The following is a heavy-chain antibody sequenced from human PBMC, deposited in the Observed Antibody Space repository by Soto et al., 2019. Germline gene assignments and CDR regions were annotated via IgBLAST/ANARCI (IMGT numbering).Heavy chain of an antibody. CDR1: GFTADDYA. D-gene: IGHD4-17*01. CDR2: ISSNSDTI. CDR3: EKDMKGGGMTTIHYFAS. Sequence: EVQLVESGGGLVQPGRSLRLSCVASGFTADDYAMHWVRQAPGKGLEWVSGISSNSDTIDYADSVKGRFTISRDNAKNSLFKKMNSRRPEDTALYCWEKDMKGGGMTTIHYFASWGQGTLVPVSS. J-gene: IGHJ4*02. V-gene: IGHV3-9*02.